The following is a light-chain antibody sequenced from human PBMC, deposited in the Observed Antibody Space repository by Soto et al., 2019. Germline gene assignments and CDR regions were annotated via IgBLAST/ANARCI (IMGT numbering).Light chain of an antibody. V-gene: IGLV2-14*01. CDR2: EVN. CDR3: LSYTSANTRV. J-gene: IGLJ3*02. CDR1: SSDVGGYKF. Sequence: QSALTQPASVSASPGQSITISCTGTSSDVGGYKFVSWYQHHPGKAPKLMIYEVNNRPSGVSNRFSGSKSGNTASLTISGLQPEDEADYYCLSYTSANTRVFGGGTKRDRP.